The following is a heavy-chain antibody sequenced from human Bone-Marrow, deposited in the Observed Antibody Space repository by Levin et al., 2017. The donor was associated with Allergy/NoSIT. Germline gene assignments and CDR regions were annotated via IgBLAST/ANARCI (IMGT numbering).Heavy chain of an antibody. J-gene: IGHJ5*02. V-gene: IGHV3-23*01. CDR3: AKDKEGGSCYSGWFDP. CDR1: GFTFSSYA. CDR2: ISGSGGST. Sequence: PGGSLRLSCAASGFTFSSYAMSWVRQAPGKGLEWVSAISGSGGSTYYADSVKGRFTISRDNSKNTLYLQMNSLRAEDTAVYYCAKDKEGGSCYSGWFDPWGQGTLVTVSS. D-gene: IGHD2-15*01.